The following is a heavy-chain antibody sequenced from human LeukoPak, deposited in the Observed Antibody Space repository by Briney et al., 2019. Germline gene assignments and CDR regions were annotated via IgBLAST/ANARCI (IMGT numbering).Heavy chain of an antibody. Sequence: GGSLRLSCAASGFTFSDCYMSWIRQAPGKGLEWVSYISSSGSTIYYADSVKGRFTISRDNAKNSLYLQMNSLRAEDTAVYYCAKEIYGDSTGGRFQHWGQGTLVTVSS. CDR2: ISSSGSTI. V-gene: IGHV3-11*01. CDR1: GFTFSDCY. J-gene: IGHJ1*01. CDR3: AKEIYGDSTGGRFQH. D-gene: IGHD4-17*01.